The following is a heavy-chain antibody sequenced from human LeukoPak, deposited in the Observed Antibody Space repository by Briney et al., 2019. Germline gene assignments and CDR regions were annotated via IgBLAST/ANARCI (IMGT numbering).Heavy chain of an antibody. D-gene: IGHD3-3*02. J-gene: IGHJ3*02. V-gene: IGHV3-74*01. CDR2: INSDGSTT. CDR3: ARPLATVNIHAFDI. CDR1: GFTFNSYW. Sequence: SGGSLRLSCAAPGFTFNSYWMHWVRQAPGKGLVWVSRINSDGSTTNYADSVKGRFTISRDNAKNTLYLQMNSLRAEDTAVYYCARPLATVNIHAFDIWGQGTMVTVSS.